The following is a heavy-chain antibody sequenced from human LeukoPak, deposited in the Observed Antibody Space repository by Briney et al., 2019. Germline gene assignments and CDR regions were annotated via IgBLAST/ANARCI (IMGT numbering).Heavy chain of an antibody. Sequence: SETLSLACAVYGGGFSGYYWGWIRQPPGKGLGGIGEINHSGSTNYNPSLKSRVTISVDTSKNQFSLKLSSVTAADTAVYYCARVLTYYYYGMDVWGQGTTVTVSS. CDR2: INHSGST. J-gene: IGHJ6*02. CDR3: ARVLTYYYYGMDV. V-gene: IGHV4-34*01. CDR1: GGGFSGYY. D-gene: IGHD2-8*01.